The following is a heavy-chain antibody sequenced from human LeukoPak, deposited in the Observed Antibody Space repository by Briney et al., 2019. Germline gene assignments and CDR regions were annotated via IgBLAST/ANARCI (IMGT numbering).Heavy chain of an antibody. J-gene: IGHJ5*02. V-gene: IGHV4-4*07. CDR2: IYGSGST. Sequence: PSETLSLTCTVSGGSIRSYWSWIRQPAGKGLEWIGRIYGSGSTDYNPSLKSRVTMSIDTSKNQFSLSLISVTAADTAVYYCARGYDFWSATSARFDPWGQGTLVTVSS. CDR3: ARGYDFWSATSARFDP. D-gene: IGHD3-3*01. CDR1: GGSIRSY.